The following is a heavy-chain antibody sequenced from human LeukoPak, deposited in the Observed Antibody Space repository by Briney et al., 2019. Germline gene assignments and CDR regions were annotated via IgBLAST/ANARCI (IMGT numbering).Heavy chain of an antibody. CDR1: GYTFTSYY. D-gene: IGHD3-3*01. J-gene: IGHJ4*02. CDR3: ARSTIHETSHFDY. Sequence: ASVKVSCKASGYTFTSYYMHWVRQAPGQGLEWMGIINPSGGSASYAQKFQGRVTMTRDTSTSTVYMELSSRRSEDTAVYYCARSTIHETSHFDYWGQGTLVTVSS. V-gene: IGHV1-46*01. CDR2: INPSGGSA.